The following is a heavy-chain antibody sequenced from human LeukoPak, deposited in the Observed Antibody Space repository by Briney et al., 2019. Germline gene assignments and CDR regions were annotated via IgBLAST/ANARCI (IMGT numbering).Heavy chain of an antibody. CDR2: IIPIFGTA. V-gene: IGHV1-69*05. CDR1: GGTFSSYA. D-gene: IGHD4-23*01. Sequence: SVKVSCKASGGTFSSYAISWVRQAPGQGLEWMGRIIPIFGTANYAQKFQGRVTITTDESTSTAYMELSSLRSEDTAVCYCARELGGNGFQHWGQGTLVTVPS. CDR3: ARELGGNGFQH. J-gene: IGHJ1*01.